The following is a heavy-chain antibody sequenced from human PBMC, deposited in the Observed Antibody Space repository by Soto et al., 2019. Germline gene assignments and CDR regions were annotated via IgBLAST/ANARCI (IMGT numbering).Heavy chain of an antibody. CDR2: INSDGSST. D-gene: IGHD3-3*01. Sequence: EVQLVESGGGLVQPGGSLRLSCAASGFTFSSYWMHWVRQAPGKGLVWVSRINSDGSSTSYADSVKGRFTISRDNAKKTLYLQMNSLRAEDTAVYYCARGIGFWSGLDYYYMDVWGKGTTVTVSS. CDR3: ARGIGFWSGLDYYYMDV. CDR1: GFTFSSYW. V-gene: IGHV3-74*01. J-gene: IGHJ6*03.